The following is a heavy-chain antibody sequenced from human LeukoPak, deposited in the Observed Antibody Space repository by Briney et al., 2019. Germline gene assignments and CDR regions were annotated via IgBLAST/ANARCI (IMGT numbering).Heavy chain of an antibody. CDR2: IYYSGST. J-gene: IGHJ6*03. CDR3: ARIRGYSYADYYYYMDV. V-gene: IGHV4-39*07. CDR1: GGSISSSSYY. D-gene: IGHD5-18*01. Sequence: SETLSLTCTVSGGSISSSSYYWGWIRQPPGKGLEWIGSIYYSGSTYYNPSLKSRVTISVDASKNQFSLKLSSVTAADTAVYYCARIRGYSYADYYYYMDVWGKGTTVTVSS.